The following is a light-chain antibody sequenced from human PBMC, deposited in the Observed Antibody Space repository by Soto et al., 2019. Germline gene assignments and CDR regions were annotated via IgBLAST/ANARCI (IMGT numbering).Light chain of an antibody. CDR1: SSDVGGYNY. V-gene: IGLV2-14*01. Sequence: QSVLIQPPSVSGSPGQSVTISCTGTSSDVGGYNYVSWYQQHPGKAPKLMIYEVSNRASGVSNRFSGSKSGNTASLTISGLQAEDEADYYCSSYTGSSTRLLGTGTKVTV. CDR3: SSYTGSSTRL. CDR2: EVS. J-gene: IGLJ1*01.